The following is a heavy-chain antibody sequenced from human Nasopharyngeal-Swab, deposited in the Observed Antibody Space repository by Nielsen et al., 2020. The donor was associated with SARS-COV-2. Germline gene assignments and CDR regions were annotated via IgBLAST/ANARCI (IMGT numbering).Heavy chain of an antibody. CDR3: ASVIVGAHRETYYGGMGV. CDR2: INPSGGST. CDR1: GYTFTSYY. V-gene: IGHV1-46*01. J-gene: IGHJ6*02. D-gene: IGHD1-26*01. Sequence: ASVKVSCKASGYTFTSYYMHCLRQAPGQGLEWMGIINPSGGSTSYAQKFQGRVTMTRDPSTSTVYMELSSLSSEDTAVNYCASVIVGAHRETYYGGMGVWDQGTTVTVTS.